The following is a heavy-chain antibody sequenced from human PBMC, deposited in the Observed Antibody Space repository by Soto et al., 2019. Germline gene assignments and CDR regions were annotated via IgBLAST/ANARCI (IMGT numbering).Heavy chain of an antibody. CDR2: INHSGST. CDR1: GGSFSGYY. Sequence: SETLSLTCAVYGGSFSGYYWSWIRQPPGKGLEWIGEINHSGSTNYNPSLKSRVTISVDTSKNQFSLKLSSVTAADTAVYYCARETVLRFLEWPHLSDHWGQGTLVT. D-gene: IGHD3-3*01. J-gene: IGHJ5*02. CDR3: ARETVLRFLEWPHLSDH. V-gene: IGHV4-34*01.